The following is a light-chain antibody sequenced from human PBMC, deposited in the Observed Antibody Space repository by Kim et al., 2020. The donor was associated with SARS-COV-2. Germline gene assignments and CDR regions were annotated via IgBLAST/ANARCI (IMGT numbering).Light chain of an antibody. Sequence: EIVMTQSPATLSVSPGERATLSCRASQSVSSDLAWYQQKPGQAPRLLIYGASTRATSTPARFRGGGSGTEFTLTISSLQTEDFAVYYCQQYNDWPQTFGQGTKVDIK. CDR2: GAS. CDR1: QSVSSD. V-gene: IGKV3-15*01. CDR3: QQYNDWPQT. J-gene: IGKJ1*01.